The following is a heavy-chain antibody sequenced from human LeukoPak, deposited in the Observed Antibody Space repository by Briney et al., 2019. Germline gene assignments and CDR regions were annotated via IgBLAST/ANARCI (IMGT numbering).Heavy chain of an antibody. J-gene: IGHJ5*02. V-gene: IGHV4-59*08. CDR2: IHYTGTT. CDR1: GASINSHY. Sequence: SETLSLTCTVSGASINSHYWSWIRQPPGEGLEWIGYIHYTGTTTYNPSLKSRVTISVDTSKNQFSLKLNSVTAADTAVYYCARRDTNLGLDPWGQGTLVTVSS. CDR3: ARRDTNLGLDP. D-gene: IGHD3-16*01.